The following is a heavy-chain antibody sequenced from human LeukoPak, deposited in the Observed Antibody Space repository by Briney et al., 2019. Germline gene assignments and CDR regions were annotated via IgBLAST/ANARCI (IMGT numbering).Heavy chain of an antibody. CDR3: ARAPYCSGSYSKEFPFDP. D-gene: IGHD3-10*01. CDR2: IYHSGST. Sequence: PSETLSLTCAVSGGSISSGGYSWSWIRQPPGKGLEWIGYIYHSGSTYYNPSLKSRVTISVDRSKNQFSLKLSSVTAADTAVYYCARAPYCSGSYSKEFPFDPWGQGTLVTVSS. J-gene: IGHJ5*02. V-gene: IGHV4-30-2*01. CDR1: GGSISSGGYS.